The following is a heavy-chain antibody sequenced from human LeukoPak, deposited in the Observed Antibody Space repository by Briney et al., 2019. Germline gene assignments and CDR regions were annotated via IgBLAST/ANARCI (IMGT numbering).Heavy chain of an antibody. J-gene: IGHJ4*02. CDR2: ISGSGGST. CDR1: GFTFSSYA. D-gene: IGHD3-3*01. V-gene: IGHV3-23*01. Sequence: GGSLRLSCAASGFTFSSYAMSWVRQAPGKGLEWVSAISGSGGSTYYADSVKGRFTTSRDNSKNTLYLQMNSLRAEDTAVYYCAKASHYDFWSGYYTGFFDYWGQGTLVTVPS. CDR3: AKASHYDFWSGYYTGFFDY.